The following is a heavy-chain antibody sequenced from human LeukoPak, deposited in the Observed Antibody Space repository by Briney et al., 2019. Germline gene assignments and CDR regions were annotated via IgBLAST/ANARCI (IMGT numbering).Heavy chain of an antibody. CDR2: IYYSGST. CDR1: GGSISSYY. J-gene: IGHJ5*02. V-gene: IGHV4-59*08. Sequence: NTSETLPLTCTVSGGSISSYYWSWIRQPPGKGLEWIGYIYYSGSTNYNPSLKSRVIISVDTSKNQFSLKLSSVTAADTAVYYCARHGELEGGYPWYWFDPWGQGTLVTVSS. CDR3: ARHGELEGGYPWYWFDP. D-gene: IGHD1-26*01.